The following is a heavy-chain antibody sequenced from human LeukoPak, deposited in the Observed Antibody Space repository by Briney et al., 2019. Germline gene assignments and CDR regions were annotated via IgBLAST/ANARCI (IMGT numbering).Heavy chain of an antibody. J-gene: IGHJ6*03. Sequence: SETLSLTCTVSGGSISSYYYSWIRQPAGKGLEWIGRIYTSGRTNYNPSLKSRVTMSVDTSKNQFSLKLSSVTAADTAVYYCARFYGSGTYSPRGDYYYMDVWGKGTTVTISS. CDR3: ARFYGSGTYSPRGDYYYMDV. D-gene: IGHD3-10*01. CDR2: IYTSGRT. V-gene: IGHV4-4*07. CDR1: GGSISSYY.